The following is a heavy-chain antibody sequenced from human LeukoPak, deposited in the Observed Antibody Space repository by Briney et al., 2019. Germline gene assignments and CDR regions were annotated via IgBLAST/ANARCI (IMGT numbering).Heavy chain of an antibody. V-gene: IGHV1-18*01. J-gene: IGHJ4*02. CDR2: ISAYNGNT. Sequence: ASVKVSCKASGYTFTSYGISWVRQAPGQGLEWMGWISAYNGNTSYAQKLQGRVTMTTDTSTSTAYMELRSLRSDDTAVYYCAREETIYWSTDYWGQGTLVTVSS. D-gene: IGHD2-8*02. CDR3: AREETIYWSTDY. CDR1: GYTFTSYG.